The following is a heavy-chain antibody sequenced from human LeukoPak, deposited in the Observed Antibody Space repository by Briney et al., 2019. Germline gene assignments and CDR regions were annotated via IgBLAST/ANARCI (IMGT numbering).Heavy chain of an antibody. V-gene: IGHV1-2*02. CDR3: ARDFYGSGSYYKNYYYGMDV. Sequence: SVKVSCKASGYTFTGYYFHWVRQAPGQGLEWMGWINPNSGGTNYAQKFQGRVTMTRDTSISTAYMELSRLRSDDTAVYYCARDFYGSGSYYKNYYYGMDVWGQGTTVTVSS. CDR2: INPNSGGT. D-gene: IGHD3-10*01. CDR1: GYTFTGYY. J-gene: IGHJ6*02.